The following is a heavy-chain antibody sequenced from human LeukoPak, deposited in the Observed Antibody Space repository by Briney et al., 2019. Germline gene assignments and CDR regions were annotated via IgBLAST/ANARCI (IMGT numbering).Heavy chain of an antibody. Sequence: GGSLRLSCAASGFTFSNAWMSWVRQAPGKGLEWVGRIKSKTDGGTTDYAAPVKGRFTISRDDSKDTLYLQMNSLKTEDTAVYYCTTGTPYYGSGSYYYYCYYYGMDVWGKGTTVTVSS. CDR2: IKSKTDGGTT. V-gene: IGHV3-15*01. CDR3: TTGTPYYGSGSYYYYCYYYGMDV. J-gene: IGHJ6*04. CDR1: GFTFSNAW. D-gene: IGHD3-10*01.